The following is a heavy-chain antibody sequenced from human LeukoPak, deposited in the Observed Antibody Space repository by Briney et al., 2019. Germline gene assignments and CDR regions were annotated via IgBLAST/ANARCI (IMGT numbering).Heavy chain of an antibody. CDR3: ARAVLFRGAFDI. J-gene: IGHJ3*02. Sequence: AASVKVSCKASGYTFTAYYMHWVRQAPGQGLEWMGIINPSGGSTSYAQKFQGRVTMTRDMSTSTVYMELSSLRSEDTAVYYCARAVLFRGAFDIWGQGTMVTVSS. V-gene: IGHV1-46*01. D-gene: IGHD3-10*01. CDR1: GYTFTAYY. CDR2: INPSGGST.